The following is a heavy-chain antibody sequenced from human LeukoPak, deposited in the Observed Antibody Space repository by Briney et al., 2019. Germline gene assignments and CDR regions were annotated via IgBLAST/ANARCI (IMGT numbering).Heavy chain of an antibody. CDR2: IYSSGDT. D-gene: IGHD2-2*01. Sequence: PSETLSLTCTVSGGSIDNYFWSWIRQPAGKALEWIGRIYSSGDTNYDPSLKSRVTNYNPSFKSRVTMSVDTSKNQFSLWLSSVTAADTAIYYCARTVVGYCSSTSCQGWFDPWGQGTLVTVSS. V-gene: IGHV4-4*07. CDR1: GGSIDNYF. CDR3: ARTVVGYCSSTSCQGWFDP. J-gene: IGHJ5*02.